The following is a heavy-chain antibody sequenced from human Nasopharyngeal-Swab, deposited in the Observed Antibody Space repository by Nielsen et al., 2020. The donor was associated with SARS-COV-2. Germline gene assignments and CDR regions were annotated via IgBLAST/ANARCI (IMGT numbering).Heavy chain of an antibody. Sequence: WVRQAPGQGLEWMGRINSNSGGTNYAQKFQGRVTMTRDTSISTAYMELSRLRSDDTAVYYCARSEGLQPGLTYWFDPWGQGTLVTVSS. CDR2: INSNSGGT. D-gene: IGHD5-24*01. J-gene: IGHJ5*02. V-gene: IGHV1-2*06. CDR3: ARSEGLQPGLTYWFDP.